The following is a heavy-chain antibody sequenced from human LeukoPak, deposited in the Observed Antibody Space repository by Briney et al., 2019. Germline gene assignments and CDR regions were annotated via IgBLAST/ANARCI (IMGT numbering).Heavy chain of an antibody. Sequence: SETLSLTCTVSGGSISSGGYYWSWIRQHPGKGLEWIGYIYYSGSTYYNPSLKSRVTISVDTSKNQFSLKLSSVTAADTAVYYCARVAPCIAIGNYFDYWGQGTLVTVSS. CDR2: IYYSGST. CDR3: ARVAPCIAIGNYFDY. J-gene: IGHJ4*02. CDR1: GGSISSGGYY. D-gene: IGHD6-13*01. V-gene: IGHV4-31*03.